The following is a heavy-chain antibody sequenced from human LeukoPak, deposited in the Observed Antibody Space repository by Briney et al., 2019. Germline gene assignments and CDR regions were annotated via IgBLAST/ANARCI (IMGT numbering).Heavy chain of an antibody. J-gene: IGHJ4*02. V-gene: IGHV1-24*01. CDR3: ATATSGMGVAGRSAHSYFDY. CDR1: GYTLSELS. D-gene: IGHD6-19*01. CDR2: FDPEDGET. Sequence: ASVKVSCQVSGYTLSELSMHWVRQAPGKGLEWMGGFDPEDGETVYAQKFQGRVTMTEDTSTETAYMELSSLRSEDTAVYYCATATSGMGVAGRSAHSYFDYWGQGTLVTVST.